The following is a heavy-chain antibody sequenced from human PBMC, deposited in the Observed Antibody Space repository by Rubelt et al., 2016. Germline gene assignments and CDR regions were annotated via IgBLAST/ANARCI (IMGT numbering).Heavy chain of an antibody. J-gene: IGHJ5*02. CDR1: TFTSYG. CDR2: ISAYNGNT. V-gene: IGHV1-18*01. Sequence: TFTSYGITWVRPAPRQGLEWMGWISAYNGNTNYAQTLQGTVTMTTDTSTSTAYMELRSLRSDDTAVYYCARGASSFDPWGQGTLVTVSS. CDR3: ARGASSFDP.